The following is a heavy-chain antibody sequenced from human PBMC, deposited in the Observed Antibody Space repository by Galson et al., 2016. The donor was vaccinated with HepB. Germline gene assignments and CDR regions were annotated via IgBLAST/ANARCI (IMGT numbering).Heavy chain of an antibody. CDR3: ARRDTIAVVGMEGGREYYYGMDV. Sequence: QSGAEVKKPGESLKISCKGSGHSFTSYWIGWVRQMPGKGLEWMGIIYPGDSDTRYSPSFQGQVTISADKSISTAYLQWSSLKASDTARYYCARRDTIAVVGMEGGREYYYGMDVWGQGTTVTVSS. D-gene: IGHD6-19*01. CDR2: IYPGDSDT. J-gene: IGHJ6*02. V-gene: IGHV5-51*01. CDR1: GHSFTSYW.